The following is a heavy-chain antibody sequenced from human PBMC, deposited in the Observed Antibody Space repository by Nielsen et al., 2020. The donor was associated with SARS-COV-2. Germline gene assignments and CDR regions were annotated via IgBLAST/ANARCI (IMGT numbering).Heavy chain of an antibody. CDR2: INTSDGST. D-gene: IGHD1-26*01. CDR3: ATVKVGATYYYYGMDV. Sequence: ASVKVSCKASGYTFTNYYMHWVRQAPGQGLEWMGIINTSDGSTTYAQKFQGRVTMTRDTSTRTVYMELRSLRSEDTAVYYCATVKVGATYYYYGMDVWGQGTTVTVSS. CDR1: GYTFTNYY. V-gene: IGHV1-46*01. J-gene: IGHJ6*02.